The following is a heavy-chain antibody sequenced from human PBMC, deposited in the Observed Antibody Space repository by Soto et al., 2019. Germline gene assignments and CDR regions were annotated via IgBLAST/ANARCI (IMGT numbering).Heavy chain of an antibody. Sequence: SETLSLTCTVSGGSISSGGYYWSWIRQHPGKGLEWIGYIYYSGSTYYNPSLKGRVTISVDTSKNQFSLKLSSVTAADTAVYYCARGRNVLRFLEWSNWFDPWGQGTLVTVSS. V-gene: IGHV4-31*03. D-gene: IGHD3-3*01. CDR3: ARGRNVLRFLEWSNWFDP. CDR2: IYYSGST. CDR1: GGSISSGGYY. J-gene: IGHJ5*02.